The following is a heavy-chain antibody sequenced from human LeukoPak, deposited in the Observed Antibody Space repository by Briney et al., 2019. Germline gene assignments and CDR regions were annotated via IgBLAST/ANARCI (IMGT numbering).Heavy chain of an antibody. CDR2: IYTSGST. J-gene: IGHJ3*02. Sequence: PSETLSLTCTVSGGSISSYYWSWIRQPAGKGLEWIGRIYTSGSTNYNPSLKSRVTMSVDTSKNQFSLKLSSVTAADTAVYYCARDVGIAAAGPDAFDIWGQGTMVTVSS. V-gene: IGHV4-4*07. CDR3: ARDVGIAAAGPDAFDI. CDR1: GGSISSYY. D-gene: IGHD6-13*01.